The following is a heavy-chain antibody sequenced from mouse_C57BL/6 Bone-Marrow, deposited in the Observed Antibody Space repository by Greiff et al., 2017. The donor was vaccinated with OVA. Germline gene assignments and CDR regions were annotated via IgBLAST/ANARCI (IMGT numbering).Heavy chain of an antibody. V-gene: IGHV3-6*01. CDR1: GYSITSGYY. Sequence: VQLKESGPGLVKPSQSLSLTCSVTGYSITSGYYWNWIRQFPGNKLEWMGYISYDGSNNYNPSLKNRISITRDTSKNQFFLKLNSVTTEDTATYYCARPHYYGSSYKGSFDYWGQGTTLTVSS. CDR3: ARPHYYGSSYKGSFDY. D-gene: IGHD1-1*01. J-gene: IGHJ2*01. CDR2: ISYDGSN.